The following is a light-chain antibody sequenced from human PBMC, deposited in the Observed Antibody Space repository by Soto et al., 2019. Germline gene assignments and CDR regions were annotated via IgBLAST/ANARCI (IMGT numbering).Light chain of an antibody. V-gene: IGKV1-39*01. CDR3: QQSYITPPWT. Sequence: DIQMTQSPSSLSASVGDRVTITCRASQSISNYLNWYQQKPGKAPKLLISAASSLQRGVPSRFSGSGSGTDFTLTISSLQPEDFATYYCQQSYITPPWTFGQGTKVEIK. CDR2: AAS. CDR1: QSISNY. J-gene: IGKJ1*01.